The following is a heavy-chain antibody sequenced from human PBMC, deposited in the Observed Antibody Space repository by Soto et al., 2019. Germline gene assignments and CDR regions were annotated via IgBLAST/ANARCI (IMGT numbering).Heavy chain of an antibody. CDR3: ARLSRVTTVMGYFDY. D-gene: IGHD4-17*01. J-gene: IGHJ4*02. Sequence: EVQLVETGGGLIQPGGSLRLSCAASGFTVSSNYMSWVRQAPGKGLEWVSVIYSGGSTYYADSVKGRFTISRDNSKNTLYLQMNSLRAEDTAVYYCARLSRVTTVMGYFDYLGQGTLVTVSS. CDR2: IYSGGST. V-gene: IGHV3-53*02. CDR1: GFTVSSNY.